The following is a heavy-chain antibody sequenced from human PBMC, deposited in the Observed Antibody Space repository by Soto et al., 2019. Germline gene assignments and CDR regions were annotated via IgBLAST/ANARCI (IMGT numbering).Heavy chain of an antibody. CDR3: AREASIAVAGTLSYYYYGMDF. Sequence: QVQLVQSGAEVKKPGASVKVSCKASGYTFTSYGISSVRQAPGQGLEWMGWISAYNGNTNYAQKLQGRVTMTKHTPTSTAYMELRRLRSDDTAVYYCAREASIAVAGTLSYYYYGMDFWGQGTTVTVSS. CDR2: ISAYNGNT. CDR1: GYTFTSYG. J-gene: IGHJ6*02. D-gene: IGHD6-19*01. V-gene: IGHV1-18*01.